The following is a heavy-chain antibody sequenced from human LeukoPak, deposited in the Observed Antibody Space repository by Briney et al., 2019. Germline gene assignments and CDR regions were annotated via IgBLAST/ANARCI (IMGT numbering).Heavy chain of an antibody. CDR1: GFTFSSYW. CDR2: IKQDGSEK. CDR3: ARVGLSWFGDPLDY. J-gene: IGHJ4*02. V-gene: IGHV3-7*03. Sequence: AGGSLRLTCAATGFTFSSYWMSAVRQAPGKGLEWVANIKQDGSEKYYVDSVKGRFTISRDNAKNSLYLQMNSLRAEDTAVYYCARVGLSWFGDPLDYWGQGTLVTVSS. D-gene: IGHD3-10*01.